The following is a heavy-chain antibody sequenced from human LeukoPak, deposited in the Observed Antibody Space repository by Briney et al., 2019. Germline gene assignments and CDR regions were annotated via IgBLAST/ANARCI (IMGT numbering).Heavy chain of an antibody. CDR2: INYSGST. Sequence: SETLSLTCAVYGGCFSGYYWSWIRQPPGKGLEWIGEINYSGSTNYNPSLKSRVTISVDTSKNQFSLKLSSVTAADTAVYYCAREFSGYDFDYWGQGTLVTVSS. V-gene: IGHV4-34*01. D-gene: IGHD5-12*01. J-gene: IGHJ4*02. CDR1: GGCFSGYY. CDR3: AREFSGYDFDY.